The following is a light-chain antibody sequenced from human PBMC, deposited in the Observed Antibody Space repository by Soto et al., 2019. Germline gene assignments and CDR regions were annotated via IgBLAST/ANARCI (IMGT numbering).Light chain of an antibody. J-gene: IGKJ5*01. CDR1: EDINSR. CDR3: QQADSFPIT. V-gene: IGKV1-12*01. Sequence: DIQMTQSPSSVSASVGDRVTISCRASEDINSRLAWYQQKPGNAPKLLIYAAFILQSGVPSRFSGYGSGTGFTHSISSLQPEDFATYYCQQADSFPITFGQGTRLEIK. CDR2: AAF.